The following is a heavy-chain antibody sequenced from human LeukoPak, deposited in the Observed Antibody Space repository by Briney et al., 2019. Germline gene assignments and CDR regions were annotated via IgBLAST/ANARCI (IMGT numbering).Heavy chain of an antibody. J-gene: IGHJ5*02. Sequence: ASVKVSCKASGYTFTSYGISWVRQATGQGLEWMGWINPNSGNTGYAQKFQGRVTFTRNTSISTAYMELSSLRSEDTAVYYCARAGRFDSGHAWFDPWGQGTLVTVSS. V-gene: IGHV1-8*03. CDR2: INPNSGNT. CDR3: ARAGRFDSGHAWFDP. CDR1: GYTFTSYG. D-gene: IGHD5-12*01.